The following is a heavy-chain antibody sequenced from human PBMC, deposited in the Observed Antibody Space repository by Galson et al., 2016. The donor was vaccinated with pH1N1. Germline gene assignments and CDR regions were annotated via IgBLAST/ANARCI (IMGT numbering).Heavy chain of an antibody. J-gene: IGHJ6*02. CDR1: GFSLSTSGVG. V-gene: IGHV2-5*02. Sequence: PALVKPTQTLTLTCTFSGFSLSTSGVGVGWIRQPPGKALEWLALIYWDDGKRYSPSLKSRLTITKDTSKNQVVLTMTNMDPLDTATYYCAHAEGGGYDSEGIFYYFYGMDVWGQGTTVTVSS. D-gene: IGHD5-12*01. CDR3: AHAEGGGYDSEGIFYYFYGMDV. CDR2: IYWDDGK.